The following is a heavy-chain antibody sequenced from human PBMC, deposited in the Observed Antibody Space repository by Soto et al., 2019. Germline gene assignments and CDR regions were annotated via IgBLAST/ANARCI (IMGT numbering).Heavy chain of an antibody. CDR3: ARGNPFNYAGFDV. V-gene: IGHV1-8*01. Sequence: ASVKVSCKASGYTFSDFDINWLRQAAGQGPEWMGWMNAKSGDTFSAQRLQGKFNMTWDTSLSTAYMEVGSLTSDDAAIYYCARGNPFNYAGFDVWGQGTTVTVSS. J-gene: IGHJ6*02. CDR2: MNAKSGDT. CDR1: GYTFSDFD. D-gene: IGHD3-16*01.